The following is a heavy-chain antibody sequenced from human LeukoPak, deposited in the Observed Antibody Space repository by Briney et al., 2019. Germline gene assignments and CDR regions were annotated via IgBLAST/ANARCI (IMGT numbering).Heavy chain of an antibody. Sequence: GRSLRLSCAASGFTFSSYAMHWVRQAPGKGLEWVAVISYDGSNKYYADSVKGRFTISRDNSKNTLYLQMNSLRAEDTAVYYCARDETYFDLWGRGTLVTVSS. CDR1: GFTFSSYA. V-gene: IGHV3-30*04. CDR3: ARDETYFDL. J-gene: IGHJ2*01. CDR2: ISYDGSNK.